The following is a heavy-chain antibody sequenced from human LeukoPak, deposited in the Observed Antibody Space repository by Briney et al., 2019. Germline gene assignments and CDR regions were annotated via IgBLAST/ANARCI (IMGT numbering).Heavy chain of an antibody. CDR3: AREVGYCSGGSCYSYFDY. V-gene: IGHV4-59*01. CDR1: GGSISSYY. CDR2: IYYSGST. J-gene: IGHJ4*02. Sequence: SETLSLTCTVSGGSISSYYWSWIAQPPGKGLEWIGYIYYSGSTNYNASLTNRVTISVDTSKNQFSLKLSSVTAADTVVYYCAREVGYCSGGSCYSYFDYWGQGTLVTVSS. D-gene: IGHD2-15*01.